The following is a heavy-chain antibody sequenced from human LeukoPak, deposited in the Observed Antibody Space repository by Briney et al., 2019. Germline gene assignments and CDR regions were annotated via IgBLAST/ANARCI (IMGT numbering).Heavy chain of an antibody. V-gene: IGHV3-11*04. CDR3: ARDGDTYALGP. J-gene: IGHJ5*02. Sequence: PGGSLRLSCAASGFTFRDYYMTWIRQAPGKGLEWVSSISETGSTTYYADSVRGRFTISRDNVKNSLFLQMNSLRVDDTAVYYCARDGDTYALGPWGQGALVTVSS. CDR1: GFTFRDYY. D-gene: IGHD3-16*01. CDR2: ISETGSTT.